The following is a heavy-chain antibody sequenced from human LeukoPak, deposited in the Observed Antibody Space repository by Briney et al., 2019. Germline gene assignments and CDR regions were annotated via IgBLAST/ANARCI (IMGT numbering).Heavy chain of an antibody. J-gene: IGHJ4*02. Sequence: SETLSLPCTVSGGSISSSSYYWGWIRQPPGKGLEWIGSIYYSGSTYYNPSLKSRVTISVDTSKNQFYPKLSSVTAADTAVYCCASPVRYSYGEEYYFDYGGQGTLVTVSS. CDR3: ASPVRYSYGEEYYFDY. V-gene: IGHV4-39*01. CDR2: IYYSGST. D-gene: IGHD5-18*01. CDR1: GGSISSSSYY.